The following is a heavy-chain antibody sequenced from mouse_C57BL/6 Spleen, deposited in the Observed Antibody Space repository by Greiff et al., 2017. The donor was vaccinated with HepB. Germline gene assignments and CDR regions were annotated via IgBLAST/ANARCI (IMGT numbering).Heavy chain of an antibody. J-gene: IGHJ2*01. V-gene: IGHV5-4*01. CDR1: GFTFSSYA. CDR2: ISDGGSYT. CDR3: ARAAYGSHFDY. D-gene: IGHD1-1*01. Sequence: EVQRVESGGGLVKPGGSLKLSCAASGFTFSSYAMSWVRQTPEKRLEWVATISDGGSYTYYPDNVKGRFTISRDNAKNNLYLQMSHLKSEDTAMYYCARAAYGSHFDYWGQGTTLTVSS.